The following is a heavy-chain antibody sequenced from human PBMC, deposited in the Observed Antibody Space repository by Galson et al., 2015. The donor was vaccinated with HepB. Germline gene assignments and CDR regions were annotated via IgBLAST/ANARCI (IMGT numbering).Heavy chain of an antibody. D-gene: IGHD6-13*01. Sequence: PALVKPTQTLTLTCTFSGFSLSTSGEGVGWIHQPPGKALEWLALIYWDDDKRSSPSLRSRLTITKDTSRNHGVLTMTNMDPVDTATYHCAHRRRAAAATVFDYWGQGALVTVSS. J-gene: IGHJ4*02. CDR2: IYWDDDK. CDR1: GFSLSTSGEG. V-gene: IGHV2-5*02. CDR3: AHRRRAAAATVFDY.